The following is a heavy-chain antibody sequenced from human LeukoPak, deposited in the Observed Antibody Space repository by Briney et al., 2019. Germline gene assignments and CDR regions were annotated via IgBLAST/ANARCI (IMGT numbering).Heavy chain of an antibody. D-gene: IGHD3-22*01. J-gene: IGHJ3*02. Sequence: GEALKISCQGFGYNFTSCGIAWVGQMPGKGLEWMGIIYTGYSDTIYSPSFQRQVTISADKYINTAYLKWSSLKASDTAIYYCARVYDSSGYYWYGFDIWGQETMVTVST. CDR2: IYTGYSDT. V-gene: IGHV5-51*01. CDR1: GYNFTSCG. CDR3: ARVYDSSGYYWYGFDI.